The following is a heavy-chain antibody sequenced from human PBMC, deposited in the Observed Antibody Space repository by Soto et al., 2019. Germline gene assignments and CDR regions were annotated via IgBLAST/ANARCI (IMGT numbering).Heavy chain of an antibody. V-gene: IGHV1-69*02. D-gene: IGHD3-22*01. Sequence: GASVKVSCKASGGTFSSYTISWVRHAPGQGLEWMGRIIPILGIANYAQKFQGRVTITADKSTSTAYMELSSLRSEDTAVYYCARVGTDYYDSSGVSFDYWGQGTLVTVSS. CDR1: GGTFSSYT. CDR2: IIPILGIA. CDR3: ARVGTDYYDSSGVSFDY. J-gene: IGHJ4*02.